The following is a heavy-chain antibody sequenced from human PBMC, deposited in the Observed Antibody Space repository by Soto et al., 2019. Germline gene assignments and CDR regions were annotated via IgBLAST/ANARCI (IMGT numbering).Heavy chain of an antibody. D-gene: IGHD5-18*01. CDR1: GGTFSSYA. CDR3: ARDPSPGGAAMVDYFDY. J-gene: IGHJ4*02. CDR2: IIPIFGTA. V-gene: IGHV1-69*06. Sequence: GASVKVSCKASGGTFSSYAISWVRQAPGQGLEWMGGIIPIFGTANYAQKFQGRVTITADKSTSTAYMELSSLRSEDTAVYYCARDPSPGGAAMVDYFDYWGQGTLVTVSS.